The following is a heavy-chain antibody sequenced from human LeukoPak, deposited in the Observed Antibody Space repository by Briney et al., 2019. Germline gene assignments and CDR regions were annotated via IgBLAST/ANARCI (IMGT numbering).Heavy chain of an antibody. V-gene: IGHV3-23*01. Sequence: GGSLRLSCAASRFTFSNYVMSWVRQAPGKGLEWVSGISGSGDSTYYADSVMGRFTISRDNSKNTLYLQMNSLRLEDTAAYYCAKIRAPSGWFNSDYWGQGTLVTVSS. J-gene: IGHJ4*02. D-gene: IGHD6-19*01. CDR3: AKIRAPSGWFNSDY. CDR2: ISGSGDST. CDR1: RFTFSNYV.